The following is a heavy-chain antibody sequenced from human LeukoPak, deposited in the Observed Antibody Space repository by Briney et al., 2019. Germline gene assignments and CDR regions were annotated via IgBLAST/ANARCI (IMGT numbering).Heavy chain of an antibody. CDR2: IKDDGREK. CDR1: GFTFSDHW. CDR3: ARGGSYFSS. V-gene: IGHV3-7*04. Sequence: GGSLRLSCAASGFTFSDHWMSWGRQAPGKGLEWVANIKDDGREKYYVDSVKGRFTISRDNAKNSLYLQMNILRAEDTAVYYCARGGSYFSSWGQGSLVTVSS. J-gene: IGHJ4*02. D-gene: IGHD1-26*01.